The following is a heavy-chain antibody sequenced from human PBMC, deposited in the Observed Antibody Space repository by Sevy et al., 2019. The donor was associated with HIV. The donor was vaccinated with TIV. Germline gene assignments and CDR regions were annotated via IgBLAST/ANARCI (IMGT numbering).Heavy chain of an antibody. CDR2: IYYIGNT. J-gene: IGHJ4*02. Sequence: SETLSLTCTVSGGSITSLYWGWIRQPPGKGLEWIANIYYIGNTNYNPSLMSRVTISLDTSKNQFSLRLSYVTAADPAINYCAGENAWGRGYSWGQGTLVTVSS. CDR3: AGENAWGRGYS. D-gene: IGHD1-26*01. CDR1: GGSITSLY. V-gene: IGHV4-59*08.